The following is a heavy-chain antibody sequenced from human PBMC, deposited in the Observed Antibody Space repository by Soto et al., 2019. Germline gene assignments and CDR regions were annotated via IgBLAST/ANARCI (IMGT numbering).Heavy chain of an antibody. CDR3: ARDLMDGQKRLLLLDY. V-gene: IGHV3-30*03. Sequence: GSLRLSCEASGFNFNNYDFHWVRQTPGKGLEWVAFLSHDGNKKYYADSVKGRFTVSRDNSKNTLYLQMDSLKPEDTAMFYCARDLMDGQKRLLLLDYWGQGTLVTVS. CDR2: LSHDGNKK. D-gene: IGHD2-21*02. J-gene: IGHJ4*02. CDR1: GFNFNNYD.